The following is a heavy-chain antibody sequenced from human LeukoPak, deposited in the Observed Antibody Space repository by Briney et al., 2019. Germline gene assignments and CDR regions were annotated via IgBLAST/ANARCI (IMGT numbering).Heavy chain of an antibody. V-gene: IGHV4-61*02. CDR1: GGSISSGSYY. CDR3: ARDEDCGGDCFAFDI. CDR2: IYTSGST. D-gene: IGHD2-21*02. J-gene: IGHJ3*02. Sequence: SETLSLTCPVSGGSISSGSYYWSWIRQPAGKGLEWIGRIYTSGSTSYNPSLKSRVTISVDTSKDQFFLKLSSVTAADTAVYYCARDEDCGGDCFAFDIWGQGTMVTVSS.